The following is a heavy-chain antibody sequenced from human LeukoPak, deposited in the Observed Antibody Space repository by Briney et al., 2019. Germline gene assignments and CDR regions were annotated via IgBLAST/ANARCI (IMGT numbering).Heavy chain of an antibody. J-gene: IGHJ4*02. CDR3: ARLGGSGWYHTDY. Sequence: PSETLSLTCAVSGYSISSGYYWGWVRQSPGKGLEWIGSIHYNGNSYYNPSLKSRVTISVDTSKNQFSLKLSSVTAADTAAYYCARLGGSGWYHTDYWGRGTLVTVSS. D-gene: IGHD6-19*01. CDR2: IHYNGNS. CDR1: GYSISSGYY. V-gene: IGHV4-38-2*01.